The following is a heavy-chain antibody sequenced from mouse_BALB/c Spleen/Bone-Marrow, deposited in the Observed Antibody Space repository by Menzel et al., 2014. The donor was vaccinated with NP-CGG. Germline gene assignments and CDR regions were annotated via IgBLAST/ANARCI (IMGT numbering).Heavy chain of an antibody. D-gene: IGHD1-1*01. Sequence: EVKLMESGPELVKPGASVKVSCKASGYVFTSYNMYWVKQSHGKSLEWIGYIDPYNGGTSYNQKFKGKATLTVDKSSSTAYMHLNSLTSEDSAVYYCARFDPNYYGSSYGYFDVWGAGTTVTVSS. J-gene: IGHJ1*01. CDR3: ARFDPNYYGSSYGYFDV. CDR1: GYVFTSYN. V-gene: IGHV1S135*01. CDR2: IDPYNGGT.